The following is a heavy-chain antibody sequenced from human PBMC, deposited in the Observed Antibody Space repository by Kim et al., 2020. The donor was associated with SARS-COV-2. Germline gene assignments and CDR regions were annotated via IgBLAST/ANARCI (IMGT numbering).Heavy chain of an antibody. J-gene: IGHJ6*03. D-gene: IGHD6-13*01. CDR3: ARIKQQLVLGYYYYMDV. Sequence: LKSRVTISVDTSKNQFSLKLSSVTAADTAVYYCARIKQQLVLGYYYYMDVWGKGTTVTVSS. V-gene: IGHV4-34*01.